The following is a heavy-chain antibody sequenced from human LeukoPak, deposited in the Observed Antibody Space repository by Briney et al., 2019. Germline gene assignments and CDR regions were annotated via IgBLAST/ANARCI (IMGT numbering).Heavy chain of an antibody. V-gene: IGHV3-23*01. CDR1: GFTFSSYA. CDR3: AKPIRYCSSTSCNPTDY. J-gene: IGHJ4*02. CDR2: ISGSGGST. D-gene: IGHD2-2*01. Sequence: GGSLRLSRAASGFTFSSYAMSWVRPAPGKGLEWVSAISGSGGSTYYADSVKGRFTISRDNSKNTLYLQMNSLRAEDTAVYYCAKPIRYCSSTSCNPTDYWGQGTLVTVSS.